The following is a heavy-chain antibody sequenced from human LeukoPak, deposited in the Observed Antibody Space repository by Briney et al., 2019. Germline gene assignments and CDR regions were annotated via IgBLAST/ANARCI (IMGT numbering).Heavy chain of an antibody. CDR3: PTDWLTGDRGS. V-gene: IGHV3-15*01. D-gene: IGHD7-27*01. CDR1: GLTLSNAW. J-gene: IGHJ5*02. CDR2: IKSKTDGGTT. Sequence: GGSLRLSCAASGLTLSNAWMSWVRQAPGKGLEWVGRIKSKTDGGTTDYAAPVKGRFTISKDDSKNTLYMQMDSLDTEDTAVYYCPTDWLTGDRGSWGQGTLVTVSS.